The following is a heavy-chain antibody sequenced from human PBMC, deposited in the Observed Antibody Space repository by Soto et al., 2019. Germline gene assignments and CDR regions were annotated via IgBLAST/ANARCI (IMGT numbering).Heavy chain of an antibody. Sequence: LRLSCAASGFTFSSYGMHWVRQAPGKGLEWVAVISYDGSNKYYADSVKGRFTISRDNSKNTLYLQMNSLRAEDTAVYYCAKDGVARPMAPVYWGQGTLVTVSS. V-gene: IGHV3-30*18. CDR3: AKDGVARPMAPVY. CDR2: ISYDGSNK. D-gene: IGHD6-6*01. J-gene: IGHJ4*02. CDR1: GFTFSSYG.